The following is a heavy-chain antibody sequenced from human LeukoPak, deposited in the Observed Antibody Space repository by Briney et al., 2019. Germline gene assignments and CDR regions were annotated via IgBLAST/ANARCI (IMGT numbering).Heavy chain of an antibody. D-gene: IGHD1-14*01. CDR2: IYYSGST. CDR3: ARGIATITQDSFDI. J-gene: IGHJ3*02. V-gene: IGHV4-59*01. CDR1: GGSISSYY. Sequence: PSETLSLTCTVSGGSISSYYWSWIRQPPGKGLEWIGYIYYSGSTNYNPSLKSRVTISVDTSKNQFSLKLSSVTAADTALYYCARGIATITQDSFDIWGLGTMVTVSS.